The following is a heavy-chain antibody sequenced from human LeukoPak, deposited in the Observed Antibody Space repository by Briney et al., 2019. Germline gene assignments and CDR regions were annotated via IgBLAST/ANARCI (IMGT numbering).Heavy chain of an antibody. CDR3: ARVYGDYV. J-gene: IGHJ4*02. CDR2: IIPIFGTA. V-gene: IGHV1-69*05. Sequence: GASVKVSCKASGGTFSSYAISWVRQAPGQGLEWMGGIIPIFGTANYAQKFQGRVTMTRDTSISTAYMELSRLRSDDTAVYYCARVYGDYVWGQGTLVTVSS. CDR1: GGTFSSYA. D-gene: IGHD4-17*01.